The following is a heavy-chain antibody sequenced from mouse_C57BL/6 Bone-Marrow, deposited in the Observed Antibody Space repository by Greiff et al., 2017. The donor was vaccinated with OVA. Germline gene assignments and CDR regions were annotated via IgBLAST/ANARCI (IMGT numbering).Heavy chain of an antibody. Sequence: EVNLVESGGDLVKPGGSLKLSCAASGFTFSSYGMSWVRQTPDKRLEWVATISSGGSYTYYPDSVKGRFPISRDNATLTLYLQRSSMKSEDEAEYYCASIIYYGYDGAGFAYWGKGTLVTVSA. J-gene: IGHJ3*01. CDR2: ISSGGSYT. CDR1: GFTFSSYG. D-gene: IGHD2-2*01. CDR3: ASIIYYGYDGAGFAY. V-gene: IGHV5-6*01.